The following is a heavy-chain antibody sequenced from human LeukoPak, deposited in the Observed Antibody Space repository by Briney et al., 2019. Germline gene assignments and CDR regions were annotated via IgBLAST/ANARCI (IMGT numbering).Heavy chain of an antibody. Sequence: GASVKVTCKASGDTFSSYAISWVRQAPGQGLEWMGGIIPIFGTANYAQKFQGRVTITADESTSTAYMELRSLRSDDTAVYYCARASFASTNSAPFDYWGQGTLVTVSS. CDR1: GDTFSSYA. CDR2: IIPIFGTA. CDR3: ARASFASTNSAPFDY. J-gene: IGHJ4*02. D-gene: IGHD2-2*01. V-gene: IGHV1-69*01.